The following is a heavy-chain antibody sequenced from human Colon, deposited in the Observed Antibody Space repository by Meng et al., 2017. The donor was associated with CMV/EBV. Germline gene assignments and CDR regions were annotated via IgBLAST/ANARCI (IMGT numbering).Heavy chain of an antibody. Sequence: SGASIGGSIYYWVWTRQSPGKGLEWIGSIHYSGNTYYTSSLKSRVTISVDTSNNQFSLKLSSVTAADTAVYYCARLVPTGGHNPFDYWGQGTLVTVSS. CDR3: ARLVPTGGHNPFDY. V-gene: IGHV4-39*01. J-gene: IGHJ4*02. D-gene: IGHD2-8*02. CDR1: GASIGGSIYY. CDR2: IHYSGNT.